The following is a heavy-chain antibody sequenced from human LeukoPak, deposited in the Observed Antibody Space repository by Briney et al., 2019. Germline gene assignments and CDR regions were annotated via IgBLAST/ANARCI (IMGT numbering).Heavy chain of an antibody. D-gene: IGHD5-12*01. CDR1: GYTFTGYY. CDR2: INPNSGGT. V-gene: IGHV1-2*02. Sequence: ASVKVSCKASGYTFTGYYMHWVRQAPGQGLEWMGWINPNSGGTNYEQKFQGRVTMTRDMSISTAYMELSRLRSDDTAVYYCARDGSPGGMDVWGQGTTVTVSS. CDR3: ARDGSPGGMDV. J-gene: IGHJ6*02.